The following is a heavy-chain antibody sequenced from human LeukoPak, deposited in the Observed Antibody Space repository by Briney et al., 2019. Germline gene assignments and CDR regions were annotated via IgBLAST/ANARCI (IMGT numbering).Heavy chain of an antibody. D-gene: IGHD2-15*01. CDR1: GYTFTGYY. J-gene: IGHJ5*02. CDR3: ARGEGGTNDWFDP. CDR2: INPNSGGT. Sequence: ASVKVSCKASGYTFTGYYMHWVRQAPGQGLEWMGWINPNSGGTNYAQRFQGRVTMTRDTSISTAYMELSRLRSDDTAVYYCARGEGGTNDWFDPWGQGTLVTVSS. V-gene: IGHV1-2*02.